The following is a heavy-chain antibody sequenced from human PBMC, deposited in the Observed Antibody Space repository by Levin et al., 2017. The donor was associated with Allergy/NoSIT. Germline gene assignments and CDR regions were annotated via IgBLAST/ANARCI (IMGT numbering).Heavy chain of an antibody. CDR2: IWFDGGNK. D-gene: IGHD1-1*01. Sequence: LSLTCAASGFTFSSYGIHWVRQAPGKGLEWVTVIWFDGGNKFYADSVKGRFTISRDNSKNSLYLQMNSLRADDTAVYYCARGTGSNYNHLDYWGQGTLVTVSS. CDR3: ARGTGSNYNHLDY. CDR1: GFTFSSYG. J-gene: IGHJ4*02. V-gene: IGHV3-33*01.